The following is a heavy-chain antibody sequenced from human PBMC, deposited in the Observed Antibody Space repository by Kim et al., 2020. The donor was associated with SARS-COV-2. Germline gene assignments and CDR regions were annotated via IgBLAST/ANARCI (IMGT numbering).Heavy chain of an antibody. Sequence: YNPPLRSRVTISVDTSKNQCSLKLNSVPAADTAVYYCARLAARQILNYFDYWGQGTLVTVSS. D-gene: IGHD6-6*01. V-gene: IGHV4-39*01. CDR3: ARLAARQILNYFDY. J-gene: IGHJ4*02.